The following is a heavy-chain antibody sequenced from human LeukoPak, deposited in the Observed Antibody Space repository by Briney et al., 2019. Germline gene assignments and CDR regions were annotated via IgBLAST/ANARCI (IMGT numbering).Heavy chain of an antibody. V-gene: IGHV1-69*05. D-gene: IGHD2-2*01. J-gene: IGHJ4*02. Sequence: SVKVSCKASGGTFSSYAISWVRQAPGQGLEWMGGIIPIFGTANYAQKFQGRVTITTDESTSTAYMELSSLRSEDTAVYYCARVGGYCSSTSCYEYFDYWGQGTLVTVSS. CDR1: GGTFSSYA. CDR2: IIPIFGTA. CDR3: ARVGGYCSSTSCYEYFDY.